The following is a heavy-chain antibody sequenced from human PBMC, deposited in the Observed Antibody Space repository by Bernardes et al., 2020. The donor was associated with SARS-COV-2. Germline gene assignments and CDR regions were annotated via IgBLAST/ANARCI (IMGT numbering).Heavy chain of an antibody. Sequence: GGSLRLSCAASGFTFSSYAMSWVRQAPGKGLEWVSAISGSGGSTYYADSVKGRFTISRDTSKNTVYLQIDTLRPEDTAMYYCATLGWRSYFSAAYWGQGTLVTVSS. J-gene: IGHJ4*02. CDR3: ATLGWRSYFSAAY. CDR2: ISGSGGST. V-gene: IGHV3-23*01. CDR1: GFTFSSYA. D-gene: IGHD1-26*01.